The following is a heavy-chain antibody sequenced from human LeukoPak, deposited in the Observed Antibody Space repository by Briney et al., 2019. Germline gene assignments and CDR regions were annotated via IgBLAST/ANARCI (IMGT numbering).Heavy chain of an antibody. CDR3: ATSNIYTTDDY. J-gene: IGHJ4*02. D-gene: IGHD1-14*01. CDR2: ISGSGGST. V-gene: IGHV3-23*01. CDR1: GFTFSSYA. Sequence: GGSLRLSCAASGFTFSSYAMSWVRQASGKGLEWVSAISGSGGSTYYADSVKGRFTISRDNSKNTLYLQMNSLRAEDTAVYYCATSNIYTTDDYWGQGTLVTVSS.